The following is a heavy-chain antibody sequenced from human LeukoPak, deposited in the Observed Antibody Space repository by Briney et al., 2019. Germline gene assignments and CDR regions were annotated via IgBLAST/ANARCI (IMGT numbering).Heavy chain of an antibody. CDR2: IKQDGSEK. CDR1: GFTFSSYW. Sequence: GGSLRLSCAASGFTFSSYWMSWVRQAPGKGLEWVANIKQDGSEKYYVDSVKGRFTISRDNAKNSLYLQMNSLRAEDTAVYYCAREGQPGAGEFYYYYGMDVWGQGTTVTVSS. D-gene: IGHD1-1*01. V-gene: IGHV3-7*01. CDR3: AREGQPGAGEFYYYYGMDV. J-gene: IGHJ6*02.